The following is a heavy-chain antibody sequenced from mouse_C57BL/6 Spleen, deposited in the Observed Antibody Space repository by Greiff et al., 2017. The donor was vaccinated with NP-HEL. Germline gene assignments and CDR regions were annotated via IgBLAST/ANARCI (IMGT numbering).Heavy chain of an antibody. V-gene: IGHV1-80*01. CDR2: IYPGDGDT. CDR3: ARWDLDYDYDGAY. D-gene: IGHD2-4*01. J-gene: IGHJ4*01. CDR1: GYAFSSYW. Sequence: QVQLKESGAELVKPGASVKISCKASGYAFSSYWMNWVKQRPGKGLEWIGQIYPGDGDTNYNGKFKGKATLTADKSSSTAYMQLSSLTSEDSAVYFCARWDLDYDYDGAYWGQGTSVTVSS.